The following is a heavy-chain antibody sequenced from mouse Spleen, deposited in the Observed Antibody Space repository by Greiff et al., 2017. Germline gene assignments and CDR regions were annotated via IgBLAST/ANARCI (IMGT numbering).Heavy chain of an antibody. CDR2: IDPANGNT. Sequence: VQLKQSVAELVRPGASVKLSCTASGFNIKNTYMHWVKQRPEQGLEWIGRIDPANGNTKYAPKFQGKATITADTSSNTAYLQLSSLTSEDTAIYYCALSITTATRVFDYWGQGTTLTVSS. CDR1: GFNIKNTY. J-gene: IGHJ2*01. D-gene: IGHD1-2*01. CDR3: ALSITTATRVFDY. V-gene: IGHV14-3*01.